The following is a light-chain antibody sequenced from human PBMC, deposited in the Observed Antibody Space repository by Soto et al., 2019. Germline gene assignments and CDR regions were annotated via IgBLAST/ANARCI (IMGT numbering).Light chain of an antibody. CDR3: AAWDDSLNGWV. CDR2: SNN. J-gene: IGLJ3*02. CDR1: SSNIGSNT. V-gene: IGLV1-44*01. Sequence: QSVLTQPPSASGTPGQRVTISCSGSSSNIGSNTVNWYQQLPGTAPKLLIYSNNQRPSGVPDRFSGYKSGTSASLANSGLQSEDEADYYCAAWDDSLNGWVLGGGTKLTVL.